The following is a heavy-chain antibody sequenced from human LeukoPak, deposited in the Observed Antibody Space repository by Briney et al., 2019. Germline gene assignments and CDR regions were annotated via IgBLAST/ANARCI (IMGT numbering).Heavy chain of an antibody. J-gene: IGHJ4*02. Sequence: GGSLRPSSAASLFTFCISWMHWGPQTPRGGVVWVSRISSDGSTTTYANSVKGRFTSSRDNAKNTLFLQMNSLRAEDTAVYYCASGSFCTNGVCYDGFDYWGQGTLVSVSS. CDR2: ISSDGSTT. CDR1: LFTFCISW. CDR3: ASGSFCTNGVCYDGFDY. V-gene: IGHV3-74*01. D-gene: IGHD2-8*01.